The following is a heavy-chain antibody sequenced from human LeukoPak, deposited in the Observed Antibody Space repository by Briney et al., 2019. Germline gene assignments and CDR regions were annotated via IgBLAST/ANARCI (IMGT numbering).Heavy chain of an antibody. CDR2: ITSDGSGT. CDR1: GFAFNNYF. D-gene: IGHD2-2*01. Sequence: GGSLRLSCAASGFAFNNYFMHWVRQAPGKGLVWVSRITSDGSGTNYADSVKGRFTISRDNAKNTLYLQMNSLRVEDTAVYYCVNLGYCSTSSCQPWGQGTLVTVSS. V-gene: IGHV3-74*01. J-gene: IGHJ4*02. CDR3: VNLGYCSTSSCQP.